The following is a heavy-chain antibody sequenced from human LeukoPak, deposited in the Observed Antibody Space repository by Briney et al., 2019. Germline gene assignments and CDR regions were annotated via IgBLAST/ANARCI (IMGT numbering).Heavy chain of an antibody. V-gene: IGHV4-59*01. Sequence: SETLSLTCTVSGGSIGSYYWSWIRQPPGKGLEWIGYIYYSGSTNYNPSLKSRVTISVDTSKNQFSLKLSSVTAADTAVYYCARASRWNQIYYYYGMDVWGQGTTVTVSS. D-gene: IGHD1-1*01. CDR1: GGSIGSYY. CDR3: ARASRWNQIYYYYGMDV. J-gene: IGHJ6*02. CDR2: IYYSGST.